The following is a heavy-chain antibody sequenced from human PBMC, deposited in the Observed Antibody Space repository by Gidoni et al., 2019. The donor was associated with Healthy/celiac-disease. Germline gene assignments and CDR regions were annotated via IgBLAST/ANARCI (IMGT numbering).Heavy chain of an antibody. J-gene: IGHJ5*02. Sequence: QVQLVESGGGVVPPGRSLRLSCAASGFTFSSSGMHWVRQVPGKGLEWVAVISYDGRNKYYADSVKGRLTISRDNSKNTLYLQMNSLRAEDTAVYYCAKVKRDYRIAVAGGYSWFDPWGQGTLVTVSS. CDR1: GFTFSSSG. CDR2: ISYDGRNK. D-gene: IGHD6-19*01. V-gene: IGHV3-30*18. CDR3: AKVKRDYRIAVAGGYSWFDP.